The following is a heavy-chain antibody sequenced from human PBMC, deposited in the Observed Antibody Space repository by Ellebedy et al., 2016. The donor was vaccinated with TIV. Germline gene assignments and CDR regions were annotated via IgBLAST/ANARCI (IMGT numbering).Heavy chain of an antibody. CDR1: GFTFMNYA. CDR3: VRSPGNRYRYDTAPFDN. Sequence: GESLKISCAASGFTFMNYAVSWVRQAPGKGLEWVSTISGSAGMTYYADSVKGRFTISRDNSKDTLYLQMNSLTVEDTAVYYCVRSPGNRYRYDTAPFDNWGLGTLVIVSS. J-gene: IGHJ4*02. CDR2: ISGSAGMT. V-gene: IGHV3-23*01. D-gene: IGHD5-18*01.